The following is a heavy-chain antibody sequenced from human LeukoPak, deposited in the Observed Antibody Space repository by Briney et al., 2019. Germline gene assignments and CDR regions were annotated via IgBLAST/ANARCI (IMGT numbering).Heavy chain of an antibody. Sequence: GGSLRLSCAASGFTFSSYSMNRVRQAPGKGLEWVSSISSSSSYIYYADSVKGRFTISRDNAKNSLYLQMNSLRAEDTAVYYCARVLDGYKSYWGQGTLVTVSS. CDR1: GFTFSSYS. D-gene: IGHD5-24*01. V-gene: IGHV3-21*01. J-gene: IGHJ4*02. CDR3: ARVLDGYKSY. CDR2: ISSSSSYI.